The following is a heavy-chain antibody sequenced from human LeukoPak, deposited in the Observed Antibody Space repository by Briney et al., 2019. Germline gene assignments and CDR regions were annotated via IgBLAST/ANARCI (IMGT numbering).Heavy chain of an antibody. V-gene: IGHV3-7*01. D-gene: IGHD3-16*01. CDR3: ARHIPRGNNFFDY. J-gene: IGHJ4*02. CDR1: GFTFNGHW. CDR2: IKEDGSGK. Sequence: GGSLRLSCAASGFTFNGHWMTWVRQAPGKGLEWVANIKEDGSGKYYVDSVKGRFTISRDNAKNSLYLQMNSLRAEDTAMYYCARHIPRGNNFFDYWGQGTLVTVSS.